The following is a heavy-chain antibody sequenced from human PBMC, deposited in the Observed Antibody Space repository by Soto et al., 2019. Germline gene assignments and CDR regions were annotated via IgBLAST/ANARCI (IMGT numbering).Heavy chain of an antibody. V-gene: IGHV4-39*01. D-gene: IGHD4-17*01. CDR1: GGSISSSSYY. J-gene: IGHJ4*02. CDR3: ARAVYGDNFEY. CDR2: FYYSGST. Sequence: SETLSLTCTVSGGSISSSSYYWGWIRQPPGKGLEWIGSFYYSGSTYYNPSLKSRVTISVDTSKNQFSLKLSSVTAADTAVYYCARAVYGDNFEYWGQGALVTVSS.